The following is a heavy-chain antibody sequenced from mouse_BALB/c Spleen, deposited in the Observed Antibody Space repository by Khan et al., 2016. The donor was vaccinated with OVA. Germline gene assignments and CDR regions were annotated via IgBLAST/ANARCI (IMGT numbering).Heavy chain of an antibody. J-gene: IGHJ4*01. V-gene: IGHV2-6-1*01. Sequence: VQLQESGPGLVAPSQSLSITCTISGFSLTSYGVPWVRQPPGKGLEWLVAIWRDGSTSYNSALKSRLCIRTDNYKSQHSLKMNSLQTDDTTMHSCARWVNYDFDYYAMEYWGQGTSVTVSS. D-gene: IGHD2-4*01. CDR1: GFSLTSYG. CDR2: IWRDGST. CDR3: ARWVNYDFDYYAMEY.